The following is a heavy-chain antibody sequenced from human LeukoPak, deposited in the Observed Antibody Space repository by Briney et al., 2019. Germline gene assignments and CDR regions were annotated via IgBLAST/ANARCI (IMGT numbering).Heavy chain of an antibody. D-gene: IGHD3-16*01. CDR2: INPDSGGA. V-gene: IGHV1-2*02. J-gene: IGHJ4*02. Sequence: ASMKVSCKASEYTFTDYYMHWVRQAPGQGLEWMGWINPDSGGAKYEQKFQGRVTMTRDTSMSTAYMELSRLTSDDTAVYYCARDGGVASRYFVIWGQGTLVTVSS. CDR3: ARDGGVASRYFVI. CDR1: EYTFTDYY.